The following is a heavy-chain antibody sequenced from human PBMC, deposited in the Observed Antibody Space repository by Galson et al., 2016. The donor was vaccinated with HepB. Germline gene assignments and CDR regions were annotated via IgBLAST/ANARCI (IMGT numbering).Heavy chain of an antibody. D-gene: IGHD3-22*01. V-gene: IGHV3-30*04. CDR1: GFTFSSYA. CDR3: ATFLGTYYDSVFYFDY. J-gene: IGHJ4*02. CDR2: ISSDGRNT. Sequence: SLRLSCAASGFTFSSYALHWVRQAPGKGLEWVAVISSDGRNTDYADSVKGRFTISRDSSQNTLHLDLDSLRVEDTAVYYCATFLGTYYDSVFYFDYWGQGTLVTVSS.